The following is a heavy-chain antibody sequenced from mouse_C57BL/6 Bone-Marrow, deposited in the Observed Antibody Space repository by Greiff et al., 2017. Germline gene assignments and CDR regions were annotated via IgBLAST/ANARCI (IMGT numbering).Heavy chain of an antibody. CDR3: ARDYYGSSTFAY. CDR1: GYTFTSYW. J-gene: IGHJ3*01. V-gene: IGHV1-50*01. Sequence: QVQLQQPGAELVKPGASVKLSCKASGYTFTSYWMPWVQQGPGQGLEWIGEIGPSDSYTNYNEKLKGKVTLTVDTSSSTAYMQLSSLTSEDSAVYDWARDYYGSSTFAYWGQGNLVTVTA. D-gene: IGHD1-1*01. CDR2: IGPSDSYT.